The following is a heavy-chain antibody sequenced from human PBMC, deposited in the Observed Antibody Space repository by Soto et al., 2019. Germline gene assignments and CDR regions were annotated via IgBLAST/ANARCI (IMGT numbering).Heavy chain of an antibody. CDR3: ARMSGTYYVPDY. CDR2: LYHSGST. CDR1: NASITSSGYY. J-gene: IGHJ4*02. D-gene: IGHD1-26*01. V-gene: IGHV4-31*03. Sequence: QVQLQESGPRLVEASQTLSLTCTVSNASITSSGYYWSWVRQPPGKRLEWIGYLYHSGSTFYSPSRQSRLTMSVDTSRNQFSLTLRSVTAADTAVYHCARMSGTYYVPDYWGQGTLVTVSS.